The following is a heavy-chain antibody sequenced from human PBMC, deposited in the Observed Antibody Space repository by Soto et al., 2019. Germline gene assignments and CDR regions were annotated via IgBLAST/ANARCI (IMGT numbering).Heavy chain of an antibody. D-gene: IGHD2-2*01. CDR1: GFTFSNYA. CDR2: ISGGGDNT. Sequence: GGSLRLSCEASGFTFSNYAMNWVRQAPGKGLEWVLGISGGGDNTYYADSVKGRFTISRDNSKNSLYLEMNSLRAEDTAVYYCARATCSSSTCYAVYFDSWGQGTLVTVSS. CDR3: ARATCSSSTCYAVYFDS. V-gene: IGHV3-23*01. J-gene: IGHJ4*02.